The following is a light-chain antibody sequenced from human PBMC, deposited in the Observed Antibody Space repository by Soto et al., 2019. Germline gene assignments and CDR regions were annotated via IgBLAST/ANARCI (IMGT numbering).Light chain of an antibody. Sequence: IQLTQSPSSLSASVGDRVTITCRASQGISTYLAWYQQKPGKAPKLLIYAASTLQGGVPSRFSGSGSGADFTLTISSLQPEDFATYYCQRLNSYPITFGQGTRLEIK. V-gene: IGKV1-9*01. CDR3: QRLNSYPIT. CDR1: QGISTY. J-gene: IGKJ5*01. CDR2: AAS.